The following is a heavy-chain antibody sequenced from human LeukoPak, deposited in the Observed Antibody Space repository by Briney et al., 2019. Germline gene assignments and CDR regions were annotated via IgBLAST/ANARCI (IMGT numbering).Heavy chain of an antibody. V-gene: IGHV3-7*01. Sequence: PGGSLRLSCAASGFTFDSNSMSWVRQAPGKGLEWVANIKQDGSEKYYVDSVKGRFTISRDNSKNTLYLQMGSLRAEDMAVYYCVRVGYRYGIDYWGQGTLVTVSS. CDR2: IKQDGSEK. J-gene: IGHJ4*02. D-gene: IGHD5-18*01. CDR1: GFTFDSNS. CDR3: VRVGYRYGIDY.